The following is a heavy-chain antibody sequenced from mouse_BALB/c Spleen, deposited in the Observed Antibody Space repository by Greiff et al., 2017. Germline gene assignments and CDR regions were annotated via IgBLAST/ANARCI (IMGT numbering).Heavy chain of an antibody. Sequence: VKVVESGPGLVAPSQSLSITCTVSGFSLTSYGVHWVRQPPGKGLEWLGVIWAGGSTNYNSALMSRLSISKDNSKSQVFLKMNSLQTDDTAMYYCARAYYGNYPFAYWGQGTLVTVSA. V-gene: IGHV2-9*02. D-gene: IGHD2-10*01. CDR3: ARAYYGNYPFAY. J-gene: IGHJ3*01. CDR1: GFSLTSYG. CDR2: IWAGGST.